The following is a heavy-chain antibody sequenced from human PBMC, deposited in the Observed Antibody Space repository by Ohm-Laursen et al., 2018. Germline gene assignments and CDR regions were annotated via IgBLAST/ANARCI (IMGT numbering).Heavy chain of an antibody. CDR2: ISYDGSNK. CDR1: GFTFSSYG. V-gene: IGHV3-30*18. CDR3: AKDSGPYVWGSYRYTFRGMDV. Sequence: SLRLSCAASGFTFSSYGMHWVRQAPGKGLEWVAVISYDGSNKYYADSVKGRFTISRDNSKNTLYLQMNSLRAEDTAVYYCAKDSGPYVWGSYRYTFRGMDVWGQGTTVTVSS. J-gene: IGHJ6*02. D-gene: IGHD3-16*02.